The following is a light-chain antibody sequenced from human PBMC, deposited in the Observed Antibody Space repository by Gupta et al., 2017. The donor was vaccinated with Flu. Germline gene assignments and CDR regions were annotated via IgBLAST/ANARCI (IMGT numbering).Light chain of an antibody. CDR1: NTNVGKND. CDR2: RNN. V-gene: IGLV1-47*01. J-gene: IGLJ3*02. CDR3: AAWDDSLSGV. Sequence: QRDTNYCSGSNTNVGKNDVYWYQQLRETAPKLLIDRNNRRPGGAPGRFAGTKSGTSASLAISGLRSEDEADYYCAAWDDSLSGVFGGGTKLTVL.